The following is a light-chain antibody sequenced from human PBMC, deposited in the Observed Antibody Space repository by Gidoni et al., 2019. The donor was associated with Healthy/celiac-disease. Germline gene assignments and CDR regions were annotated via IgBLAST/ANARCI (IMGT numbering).Light chain of an antibody. Sequence: DIQLTQSPSTLSASVGDRVTITGRASQSISSWLAWYQQKPGKAPKLLLYKASSFESGVPSRFSGSGSGTEFTLTIISLQPDDFATYYCQQYNSYSRTFGQGTKVEIK. CDR2: KAS. CDR1: QSISSW. V-gene: IGKV1-5*03. J-gene: IGKJ1*01. CDR3: QQYNSYSRT.